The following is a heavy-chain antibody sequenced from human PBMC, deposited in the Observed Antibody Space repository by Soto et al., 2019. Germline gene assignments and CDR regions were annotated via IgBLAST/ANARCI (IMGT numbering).Heavy chain of an antibody. D-gene: IGHD3-22*01. Sequence: GGSLRLSCAASGFAFSSYGMHWVRQAPGKGLEWVAVIWYDGSNKYYADSVKGRFTISRDNSKNTLYLQMNSLRAEDTAVYYCAREGWPYYYDSSGYYYYGMDVWGQGTTVTGSS. CDR2: IWYDGSNK. CDR3: AREGWPYYYDSSGYYYYGMDV. V-gene: IGHV3-33*01. J-gene: IGHJ6*02. CDR1: GFAFSSYG.